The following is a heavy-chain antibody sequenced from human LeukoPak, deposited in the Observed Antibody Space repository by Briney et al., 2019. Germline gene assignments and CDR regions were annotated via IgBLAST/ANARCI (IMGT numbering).Heavy chain of an antibody. J-gene: IGHJ3*02. CDR3: ARPGITMVRGAQGFAFDI. CDR2: IYPDDSDT. D-gene: IGHD3-10*01. V-gene: IGHV5-51*01. Sequence: GESLKISCKGSGYSFTSYWIGWVRQMPGKGLEWMGIIYPDDSDTRYSPSFQGQVTISADKSISTAYLQWSSLKASDTAMYYCARPGITMVRGAQGFAFDIWGQGTMVTVSS. CDR1: GYSFTSYW.